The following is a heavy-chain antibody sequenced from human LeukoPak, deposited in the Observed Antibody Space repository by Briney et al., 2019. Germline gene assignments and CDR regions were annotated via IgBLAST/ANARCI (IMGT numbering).Heavy chain of an antibody. CDR3: ARENCSSTTCFSLSEDVYFDY. D-gene: IGHD2-2*01. CDR1: GGSFSGYY. V-gene: IGHV4-34*01. J-gene: IGHJ4*02. Sequence: SETLSLTCAVYGGSFSGYYWSWIRQSPGNGLEWIGEINHSGSTNYNPSLKSRVTISVDTSKNQFSLKLSSVTAADTAVYYCARENCSSTTCFSLSEDVYFDYWGQGTLVPVSS. CDR2: INHSGST.